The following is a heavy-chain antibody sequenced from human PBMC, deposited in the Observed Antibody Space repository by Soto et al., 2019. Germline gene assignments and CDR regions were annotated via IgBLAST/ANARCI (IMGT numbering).Heavy chain of an antibody. CDR3: ARNTAPFDY. CDR1: GFTFSSYE. V-gene: IGHV3-48*03. Sequence: PGGSLRLSCAASGFTFSSYEMNWVRQAPGKGLEWVSYIRSSGSTIYYADSVKGRFTISRDNAKNSLYLQMNSLRAEDTAVYYCARNTAPFDYWGQGTLVTVSS. D-gene: IGHD5-18*01. CDR2: IRSSGSTI. J-gene: IGHJ4*02.